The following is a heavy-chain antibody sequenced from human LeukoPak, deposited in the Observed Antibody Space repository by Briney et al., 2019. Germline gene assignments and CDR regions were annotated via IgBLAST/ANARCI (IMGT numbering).Heavy chain of an antibody. V-gene: IGHV1-3*01. Sequence: ASVKVSCKAPGYTFTNYAIHWVRQAPGQRLEWMGWINAGNGNTEYSQNLQDRVTITRDTSATTAYMELSSLRSEDTAVYYCARGSYFYGSGSFMGSDYWGQGTLVTVSS. D-gene: IGHD3-10*01. CDR2: INAGNGNT. CDR1: GYTFTNYA. CDR3: ARGSYFYGSGSFMGSDY. J-gene: IGHJ4*02.